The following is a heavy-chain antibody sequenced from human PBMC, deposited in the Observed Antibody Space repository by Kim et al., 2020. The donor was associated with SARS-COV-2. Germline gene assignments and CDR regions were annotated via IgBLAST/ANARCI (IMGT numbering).Heavy chain of an antibody. J-gene: IGHJ4*02. D-gene: IGHD6-19*01. CDR1: GFTFSNYA. V-gene: IGHV3-64*02. CDR2: ISVYGGNT. Sequence: GGSLRLSCAASGFTFSNYAIHWVRQAPGKGLEYVSAISVYGGNTYYVDSVKGRFIVSRDNSKNTLHLQMGSLRVEDMAIYYCARVIPVAGSRGYFDYWGQGTPVTVSS. CDR3: ARVIPVAGSRGYFDY.